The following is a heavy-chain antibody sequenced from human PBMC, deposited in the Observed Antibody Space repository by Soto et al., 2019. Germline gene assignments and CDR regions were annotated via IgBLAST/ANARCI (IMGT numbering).Heavy chain of an antibody. J-gene: IGHJ3*02. CDR2: VFNSGST. CDR3: ARARSGYNIDALDI. D-gene: IGHD5-12*01. V-gene: IGHV4-59*01. CDR1: GDSIRTYF. Sequence: PSETLSLTCTVSGDSIRTYFWTWIRQPPGKGLEWIGYVFNSGSTNSNPSLTSRVTILLDTSRNQISLTLSSVTAADTAVYYCARARSGYNIDALDIWGQGXMVTV.